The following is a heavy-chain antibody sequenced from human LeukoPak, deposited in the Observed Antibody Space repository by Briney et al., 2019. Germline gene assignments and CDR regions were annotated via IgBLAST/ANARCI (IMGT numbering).Heavy chain of an antibody. V-gene: IGHV3-20*04. CDR1: GFTFDDYG. D-gene: IGHD3-10*01. J-gene: IGHJ4*02. CDR3: ARGARGVSGYYFDF. CDR2: INWNGGST. Sequence: GGSLRLSCAASGFTFDDYGMSWVRQAPGKGLEWVSGINWNGGSTGYADSVKGRFTISRDNAKNSLNLQMNSLRAEDTALYYCARGARGVSGYYFDFWGQGTLVTVSS.